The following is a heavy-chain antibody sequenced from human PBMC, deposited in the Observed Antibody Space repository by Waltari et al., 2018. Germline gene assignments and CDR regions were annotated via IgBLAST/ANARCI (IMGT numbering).Heavy chain of an antibody. CDR1: GFTFSNSA. J-gene: IGHJ2*01. D-gene: IGHD4-4*01. CDR2: ISGSGGAT. V-gene: IGHV3-23*01. Sequence: EVQLLESGGGLVQPGGSPRLSCAASGFTFSNSAIRWVRQAPGKGLEGVSIISGSGGATYYADSVKGRFTISRDNSKNTLYLQMNSLRAEDTAIYYCAKTGSNYVSYWYFDLWGRGTLVTVSS. CDR3: AKTGSNYVSYWYFDL.